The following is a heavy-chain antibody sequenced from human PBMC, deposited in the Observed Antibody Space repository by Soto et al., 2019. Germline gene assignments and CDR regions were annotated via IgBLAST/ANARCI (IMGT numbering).Heavy chain of an antibody. CDR3: ASAAVTGTAGLDF. V-gene: IGHV1-18*01. J-gene: IGHJ4*02. CDR2: ISAYNGNT. D-gene: IGHD6-19*01. CDR1: GDTFTSYG. Sequence: ASVKVSCKTSGDTFTSYGISWVRQAPGQGLEWMGWISAYNGNTNYAQKLQGRVTMTTDTSTSTAYVELSRLTSDDTAVYYCASAAVTGTAGLDFWGQGTLVTVSS.